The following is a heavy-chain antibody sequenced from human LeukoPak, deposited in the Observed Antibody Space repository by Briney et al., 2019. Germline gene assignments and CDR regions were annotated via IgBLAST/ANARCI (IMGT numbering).Heavy chain of an antibody. CDR3: ARASAVPAAIAPTLGMDV. CDR2: ISSSSSYI. V-gene: IGHV3-21*01. D-gene: IGHD2-2*01. CDR1: GFTFSSYS. J-gene: IGHJ6*02. Sequence: GGSLRLSCAASGFTFSSYSMNWVRQAPGKGLEWVSSISSSSSYIYYADSVKGRFTISRDNAKNSLYLQMNSLRAEDTAVYYCARASAVPAAIAPTLGMDVWGQGTTVTVSS.